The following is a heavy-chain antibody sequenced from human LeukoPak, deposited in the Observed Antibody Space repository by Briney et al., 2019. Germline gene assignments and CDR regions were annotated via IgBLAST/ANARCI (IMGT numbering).Heavy chain of an antibody. Sequence: PGGSLRLSCAASGFTFSSYAMSWVRQAPGKGLEWVSVIYSGGSTYYVDSVKGRFTISRDNSKNTLYLQMNGLRAEDTAVYYCARVRKYSSSWYLDYWGQGTLVTVSS. CDR3: ARVRKYSSSWYLDY. D-gene: IGHD6-13*01. CDR1: GFTFSSYA. J-gene: IGHJ4*02. CDR2: IYSGGST. V-gene: IGHV3-53*01.